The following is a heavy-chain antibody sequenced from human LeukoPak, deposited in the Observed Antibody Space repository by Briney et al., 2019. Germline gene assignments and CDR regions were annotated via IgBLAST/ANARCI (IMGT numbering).Heavy chain of an antibody. Sequence: GASVKVSCKASGYTFTSYGISWVRQAPGQGLEWMGWMNPNSGNTGYAQKFQGRVTITRNTSISTAYMELSSLRSEDTAVYYCARGIAANYDFWSTQNWFDPWGQGTLVTVSS. J-gene: IGHJ5*02. V-gene: IGHV1-8*03. D-gene: IGHD3-3*01. CDR2: MNPNSGNT. CDR3: ARGIAANYDFWSTQNWFDP. CDR1: GYTFTSYG.